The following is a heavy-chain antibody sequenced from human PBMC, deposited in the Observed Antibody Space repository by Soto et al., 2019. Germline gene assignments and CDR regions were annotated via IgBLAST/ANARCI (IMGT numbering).Heavy chain of an antibody. CDR1: GFTFSSYA. CDR2: ISDTGGVT. Sequence: GGSLRLSCAASGFTFSSYAMTWVRQAPGKGLEWVSVISDTGGVTYYADSVKGRFTISRDNSENTLFLQMDSLRAEDTAVYYCAKGASNFYYYYHMDVWGKGTTVTVSS. D-gene: IGHD4-4*01. J-gene: IGHJ6*03. CDR3: AKGASNFYYYYHMDV. V-gene: IGHV3-23*01.